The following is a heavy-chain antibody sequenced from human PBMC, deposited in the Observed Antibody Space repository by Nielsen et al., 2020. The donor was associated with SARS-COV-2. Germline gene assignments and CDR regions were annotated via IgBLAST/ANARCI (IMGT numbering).Heavy chain of an antibody. Sequence: SETLSLTCTASGGSISNGDYYWSWLRQPPGKGLEWLAYINYSGRTNYNPSLKSRVSISVDTSKNQFSLRLNSVTAADTAVYYCARGAGWYNYWGQGILVTVSS. D-gene: IGHD6-19*01. CDR2: INYSGRT. CDR1: GGSISNGDYY. J-gene: IGHJ4*02. CDR3: ARGAGWYNY. V-gene: IGHV4-61*08.